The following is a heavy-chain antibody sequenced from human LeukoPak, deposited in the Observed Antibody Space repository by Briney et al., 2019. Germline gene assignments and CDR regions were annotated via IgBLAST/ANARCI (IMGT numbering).Heavy chain of an antibody. V-gene: IGHV3-23*01. J-gene: IGHJ4*02. CDR3: AKDKGGVSQYYFDY. Sequence: GGSLRLSCAASGFTFSSYAMSWVRQAPGKGLEWVSAISGSGGSTYYADSVKGRFTISRDNSKNSLYLQMNSLRAEDMALYYCAKDKGGVSQYYFDYWGQGTLVTVSS. D-gene: IGHD2-8*01. CDR2: ISGSGGST. CDR1: GFTFSSYA.